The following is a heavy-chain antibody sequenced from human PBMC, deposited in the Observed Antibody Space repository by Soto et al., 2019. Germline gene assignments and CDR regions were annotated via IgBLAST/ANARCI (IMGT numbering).Heavy chain of an antibody. Sequence: PXGSLRLSCSASGFIFRDAWISWVRQAPGKGLDWIGRVKSKSEGGTTVYAALVKGRFTVSRDDSINTVSLQMDSLKMEDTAVYFCVAGSPFEYWGQGALVTVSS. D-gene: IGHD2-21*01. CDR3: VAGSPFEY. CDR2: VKSKSEGGTT. J-gene: IGHJ4*02. CDR1: GFIFRDAW. V-gene: IGHV3-15*05.